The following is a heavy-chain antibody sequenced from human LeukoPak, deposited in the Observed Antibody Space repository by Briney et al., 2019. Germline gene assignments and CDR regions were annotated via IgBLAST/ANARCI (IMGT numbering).Heavy chain of an antibody. J-gene: IGHJ4*02. Sequence: TSETLSLTCTVTGGSTSIYYWSWIRQPPGKGLECIGYTSYSGSTDYSPSLKSRVTISLDTSKNQFSLRLTSVTAADTAVYYCARTARVFDYWGQGILVTVSS. D-gene: IGHD2-21*02. V-gene: IGHV4-59*01. CDR2: TSYSGST. CDR1: GGSTSIYY. CDR3: ARTARVFDY.